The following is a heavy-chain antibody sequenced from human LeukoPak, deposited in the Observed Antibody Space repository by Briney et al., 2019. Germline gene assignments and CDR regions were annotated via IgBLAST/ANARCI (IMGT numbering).Heavy chain of an antibody. D-gene: IGHD3-10*01. CDR3: AKEIYGSPDAFDI. CDR2: ISGSGGST. J-gene: IGHJ3*02. V-gene: IGHV3-23*01. CDR1: GFTFSSYG. Sequence: GGSLRLSCAASGFTFSSYGMHWVRQAPGKGLEWVSAISGSGGSTYYADSVKGRFTISRDNSKNTLYLQMNSLRAEDTAVYYCAKEIYGSPDAFDIWGQGTMVTVPS.